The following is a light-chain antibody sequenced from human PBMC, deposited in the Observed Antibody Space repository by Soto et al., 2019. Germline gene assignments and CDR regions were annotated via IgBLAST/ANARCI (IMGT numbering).Light chain of an antibody. Sequence: DIQLTQSPSFLSPSIGESVTITCRASQVISTSLAWYQVKPGKAPKLLIYDASNLETGVPSRFSGSGSGTDFTFTISSLQPEDIATYYCQQYDNLPPFTFGQGTRLEIK. CDR1: QVISTS. CDR2: DAS. CDR3: QQYDNLPPFT. V-gene: IGKV1-33*01. J-gene: IGKJ5*01.